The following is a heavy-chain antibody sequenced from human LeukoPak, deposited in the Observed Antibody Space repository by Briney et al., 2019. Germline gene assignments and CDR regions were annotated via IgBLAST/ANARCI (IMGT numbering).Heavy chain of an antibody. CDR2: IYYSGST. Sequence: SETLSLTCTVSGGSISSYYWSWIRQPPGKGLEWVGYIYYSGSTNYNPSLKRRVTISVAPSKNQFSLKLSSVTAADPAVYYCARRPGITIFGVANNWFDPWGQGPLVTVSS. J-gene: IGHJ5*02. CDR3: ARRPGITIFGVANNWFDP. CDR1: GGSISSYY. V-gene: IGHV4-59*01. D-gene: IGHD3-3*01.